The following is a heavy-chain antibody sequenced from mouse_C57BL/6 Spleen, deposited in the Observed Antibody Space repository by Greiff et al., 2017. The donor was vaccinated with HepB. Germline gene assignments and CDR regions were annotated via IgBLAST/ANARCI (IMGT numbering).Heavy chain of an antibody. D-gene: IGHD2-4*01. J-gene: IGHJ3*01. CDR3: TRGGNYDEAWFAY. CDR1: GYTFTSYW. Sequence: EVQLQQSGTVLARPGASVKMSCKTSGYTFTSYWMHWVKQRPGQGLEWIGAIYPGNSDTSYNQKFKGKAKLTAVTSASTAYMELSSLTNEDSAVYYCTRGGNYDEAWFAYWGQGTLVTVSA. V-gene: IGHV1-5*01. CDR2: IYPGNSDT.